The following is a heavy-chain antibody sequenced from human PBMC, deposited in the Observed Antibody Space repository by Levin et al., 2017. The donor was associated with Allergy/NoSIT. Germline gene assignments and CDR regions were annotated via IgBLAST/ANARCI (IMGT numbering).Heavy chain of an antibody. CDR2: ISTSSNYI. Sequence: PGESLKISCAASGFTFSSYSMNWVRQAPGKGLEWVSSISTSSNYIYYADSLRGRITISRDNAKNSLYLQMNSLRAEDTAVYYCARANGGKALDIWGQGTMVTVSS. CDR1: GFTFSSYS. CDR3: ARANGGKALDI. J-gene: IGHJ3*02. V-gene: IGHV3-21*01. D-gene: IGHD4-23*01.